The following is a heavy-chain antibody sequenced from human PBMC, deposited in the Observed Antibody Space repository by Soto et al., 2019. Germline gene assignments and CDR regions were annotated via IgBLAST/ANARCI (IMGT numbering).Heavy chain of an antibody. D-gene: IGHD2-15*01. CDR3: AKPRTRYCSGGSCYPDAFDI. CDR2: ISGSGGST. J-gene: IGHJ3*02. CDR1: GFTFSSYA. Sequence: EVQLLESGGGLVQPGGSLRLSCAASGFTFSSYAMSWVRQAPGKGLEWVSAISGSGGSTYYADSVKGRFTISRDNSKNTRYLQMTSLRAEDTAVYYCAKPRTRYCSGGSCYPDAFDIWGQGTMVTVSS. V-gene: IGHV3-23*01.